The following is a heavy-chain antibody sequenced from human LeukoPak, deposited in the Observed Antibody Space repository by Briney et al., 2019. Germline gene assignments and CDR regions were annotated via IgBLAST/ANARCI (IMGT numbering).Heavy chain of an antibody. CDR1: GFTFISYE. Sequence: GGSLRLSCAASGFTFISYEMNWVRQAPGKGLEWVSYISSSGNIIYYADSVKGRFTISRDNAKNSLYLQMNSLRAEDTAVYYCARVGYSGTWYLDYWGQGTLVTVSS. J-gene: IGHJ4*02. D-gene: IGHD6-13*01. CDR3: ARVGYSGTWYLDY. V-gene: IGHV3-48*03. CDR2: ISSSGNII.